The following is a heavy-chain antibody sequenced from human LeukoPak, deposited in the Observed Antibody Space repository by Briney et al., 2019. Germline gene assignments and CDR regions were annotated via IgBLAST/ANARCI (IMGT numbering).Heavy chain of an antibody. D-gene: IGHD3-10*01. CDR1: GGSISSSNW. CDR2: IYHSGST. V-gene: IGHV4-4*02. CDR3: ARSYYGSGSYAYYYYYMDV. Sequence: SETLSLTCAVSGGSISSSNWWSWVRQPPGKGLEWIGEIYHSGSTNYNPSLKSRVTISVDKSKNQFSLKLSSVTAADTAVYYCARSYYGSGSYAYYYYYMDVWGKGTTVTISS. J-gene: IGHJ6*03.